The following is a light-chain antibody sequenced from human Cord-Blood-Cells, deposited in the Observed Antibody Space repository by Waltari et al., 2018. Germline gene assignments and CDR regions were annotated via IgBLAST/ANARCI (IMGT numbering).Light chain of an antibody. Sequence: SYELTQPPSVSVSPGQTASITCSGDTLGDKYACWYQQKPGQSPVLVIYQDSKRPSGIPVRFSGSNSGNTATLTISGTQAMDEADYYCQAWDSSTAVFGGGTKLTVL. CDR3: QAWDSSTAV. CDR1: TLGDKY. CDR2: QDS. J-gene: IGLJ3*02. V-gene: IGLV3-1*01.